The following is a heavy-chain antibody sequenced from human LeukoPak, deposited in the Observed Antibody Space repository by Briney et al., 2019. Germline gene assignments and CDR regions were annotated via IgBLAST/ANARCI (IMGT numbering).Heavy chain of an antibody. Sequence: PSETLSLTCAVYGGSFSGYYWSWIRQPPGKGLEWIGEINHSGSTNYSPSLKSRVTISVDTSKNQFSLKLSSVTAADTAVYYCARPATVTTAGYGYWGQGTLVTVSS. CDR2: INHSGST. D-gene: IGHD4-11*01. CDR1: GGSFSGYY. J-gene: IGHJ4*02. V-gene: IGHV4-34*01. CDR3: ARPATVTTAGYGY.